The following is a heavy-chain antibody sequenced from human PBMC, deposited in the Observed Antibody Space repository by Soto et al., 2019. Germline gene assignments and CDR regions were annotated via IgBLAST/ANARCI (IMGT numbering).Heavy chain of an antibody. Sequence: QVQLVQSGAEVEEPGSSVKVSCKASGGTFGSYAISWVRQAPGQGLEWMGGIIPIPGTANYAQKFQGRVTIAADESTSTAYMELSSLRSEDTALYYCARSQGSSTSLEIYYYYYYGMDVWGQGTTVTVSS. CDR3: ARSQGSSTSLEIYYYYYYGMDV. CDR1: GGTFGSYA. J-gene: IGHJ6*02. D-gene: IGHD2-2*01. V-gene: IGHV1-69*01. CDR2: IIPIPGTA.